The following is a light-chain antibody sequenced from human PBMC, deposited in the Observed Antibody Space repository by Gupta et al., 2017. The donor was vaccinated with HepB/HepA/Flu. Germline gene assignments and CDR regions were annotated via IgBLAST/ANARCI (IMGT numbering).Light chain of an antibody. CDR3: QQENSSPIT. Sequence: DIQITQSPSTLSASVGDRVTITCRASQSISSWLAWYQQKPGKAPKLLIYKASSIESGVPSRFSGSGCGTEFTLTISSLQPDDFATYYCQQENSSPITFGQGTQMDIK. J-gene: IGKJ5*01. V-gene: IGKV1-5*03. CDR1: QSISSW. CDR2: KAS.